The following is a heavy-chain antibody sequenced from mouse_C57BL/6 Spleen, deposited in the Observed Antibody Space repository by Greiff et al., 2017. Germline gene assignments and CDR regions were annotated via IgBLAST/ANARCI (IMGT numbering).Heavy chain of an antibody. D-gene: IGHD2-14*01. V-gene: IGHV1-52*01. J-gene: IGHJ4*01. Sequence: QVQLQQPGAELVRPGSSVKLSCKASGYTFTSYWMHWVKQRPIQGLEWIGNIDPSDSETNYNQKFKDKATLTVDKSSSTAYMQLSSLTSEDSAVYYCARGVRRDYYAMDDWGQGTSVTVSS. CDR3: ARGVRRDYYAMDD. CDR2: IDPSDSET. CDR1: GYTFTSYW.